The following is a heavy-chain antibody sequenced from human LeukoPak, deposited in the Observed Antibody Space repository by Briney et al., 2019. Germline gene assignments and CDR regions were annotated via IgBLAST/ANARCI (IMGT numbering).Heavy chain of an antibody. V-gene: IGHV4-59*01. J-gene: IGHJ3*02. CDR1: SGSISSYY. CDR2: IYYSGST. Sequence: SENLSCTSTVYSGSISSYYWSWLGQRQGKGLEVIGYIYYSGSTNYNPSIKSRVTISVDTSKKQFSMHLSSVTAADTAVYSCVRNFDAWNAIDIWGQGTMVTVSS. CDR3: VRNFDAWNAIDI. D-gene: IGHD3-3*01.